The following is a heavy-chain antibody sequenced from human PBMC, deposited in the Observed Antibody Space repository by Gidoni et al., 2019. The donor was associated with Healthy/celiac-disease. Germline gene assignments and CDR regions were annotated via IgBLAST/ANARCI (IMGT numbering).Heavy chain of an antibody. D-gene: IGHD2-2*01. CDR2: INHSGST. CDR3: ARERGNAHYYMDV. V-gene: IGHV4-34*01. Sequence: QVQLQQWGAGLLKPSETLSITCAVYGGSFSGYYWSWIRQPTGKGLEWIGEINHSGSTNYNPSLKSRVTISVDTSKNQFSLKLSSVTAADTAVYYCARERGNAHYYMDVWGKGTTVTVSS. J-gene: IGHJ6*03. CDR1: GGSFSGYY.